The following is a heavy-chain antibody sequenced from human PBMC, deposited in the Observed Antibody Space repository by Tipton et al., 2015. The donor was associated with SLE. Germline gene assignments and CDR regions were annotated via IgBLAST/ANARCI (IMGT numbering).Heavy chain of an antibody. CDR3: ARIRSFGSGGLDMDV. J-gene: IGHJ6*03. Sequence: TLSLTCSVSGGSITTDYWSWIRQPPGKRLEWIGYIYSSGNPSYNPSLESRLTISLDTSQNQFSLKVTSATAADTAVYYCARIRSFGSGGLDMDVWGEGTTVTVSS. CDR2: IYSSGNP. D-gene: IGHD3-10*01. V-gene: IGHV4-59*07. CDR1: GGSITTDY.